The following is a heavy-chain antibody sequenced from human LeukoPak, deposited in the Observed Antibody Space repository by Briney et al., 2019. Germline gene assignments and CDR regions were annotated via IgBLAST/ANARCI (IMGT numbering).Heavy chain of an antibody. CDR3: ARGYCSSTSCYYGY. Sequence: SVKVSCKASGGTFSSYAISWVRQALGQGLEWMGGIIPIFGTANYAQKFQGRVTITADESTSTAYMELSSLRSEDTAVYYCARGYCSSTSCYYGYWGQGTLVTVSS. J-gene: IGHJ4*02. D-gene: IGHD2-2*01. CDR1: GGTFSSYA. CDR2: IIPIFGTA. V-gene: IGHV1-69*13.